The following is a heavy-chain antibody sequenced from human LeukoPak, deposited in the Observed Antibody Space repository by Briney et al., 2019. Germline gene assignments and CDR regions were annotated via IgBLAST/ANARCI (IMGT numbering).Heavy chain of an antibody. Sequence: SETLSLTCTVSGDSMSGYSWSWLGQPAGKELEWIGRIYSSYFTEYNLSLDGRVTMSIDTSKNQFSLMLDSVTAADTAVYYCARVHIVTGTYFDSWGQGALVTVSS. D-gene: IGHD3-10*01. J-gene: IGHJ4*02. V-gene: IGHV4-4*07. CDR2: IYSSYFT. CDR1: GDSMSGYS. CDR3: ARVHIVTGTYFDS.